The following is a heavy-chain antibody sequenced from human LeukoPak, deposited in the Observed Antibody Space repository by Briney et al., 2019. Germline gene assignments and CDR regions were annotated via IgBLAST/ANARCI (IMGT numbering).Heavy chain of an antibody. CDR2: ISGSGGGT. J-gene: IGHJ4*02. D-gene: IGHD2-2*01. V-gene: IGHV3-23*01. Sequence: GGSLRLSCAASGFTFSSYAMSWVRQAPGKGLEWVSAISGSGGGTYYADSVKGRFTISRDNSKNTLYLQMNSLRAEDTAVYYCAKVLIIVVVPAATRAFDYWGQGTLVTVSS. CDR3: AKVLIIVVVPAATRAFDY. CDR1: GFTFSSYA.